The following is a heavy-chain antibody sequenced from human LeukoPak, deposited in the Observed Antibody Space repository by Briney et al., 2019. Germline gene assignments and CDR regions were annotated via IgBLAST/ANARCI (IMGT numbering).Heavy chain of an antibody. J-gene: IGHJ3*02. V-gene: IGHV6-1*01. Sequence: SHTLSLTCAISGDSVSSNSAAWNWIRQSPSRGLEWLGRTYYRSKWYNDYAVSVKSRITINPDTSKNQFSLQLNSVTPEDTAVYYCARDRYCSGGSCYVDAFDIWGQGTMVTVSS. D-gene: IGHD2-15*01. CDR2: TYYRSKWYN. CDR1: GDSVSSNSAA. CDR3: ARDRYCSGGSCYVDAFDI.